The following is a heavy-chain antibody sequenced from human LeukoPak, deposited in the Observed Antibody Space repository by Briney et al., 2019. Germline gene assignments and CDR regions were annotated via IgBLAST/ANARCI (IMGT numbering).Heavy chain of an antibody. D-gene: IGHD3-10*01. V-gene: IGHV3-30*01. J-gene: IGHJ4*02. CDR1: GFTFSNYA. Sequence: GKSLRLSCAASGFTFSNYAMHWVRQAPGKGLEWVSLISSGGTYEYYADSVKGRFTISRDNSKNTLYLQLNSLRAEDTAVYYCARDSTYYYDSGSSGPHYFDNWGQETLVTVSS. CDR3: ARDSTYYYDSGSSGPHYFDN. CDR2: ISSGGTYE.